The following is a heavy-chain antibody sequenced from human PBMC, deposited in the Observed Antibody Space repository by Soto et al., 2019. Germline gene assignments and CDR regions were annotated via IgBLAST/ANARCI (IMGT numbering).Heavy chain of an antibody. CDR3: ARESELLWFGAPDY. Sequence: GASVKVSCKASGCTFTSYAMHWVRQAPGQRLEWMGWINAGNGNTKYSQKFQGRVTITRDTSASTAYMELSSLRSEDTAVYYCARESELLWFGAPDYWGQGTLVTVSS. D-gene: IGHD3-10*01. J-gene: IGHJ4*02. V-gene: IGHV1-3*01. CDR2: INAGNGNT. CDR1: GCTFTSYA.